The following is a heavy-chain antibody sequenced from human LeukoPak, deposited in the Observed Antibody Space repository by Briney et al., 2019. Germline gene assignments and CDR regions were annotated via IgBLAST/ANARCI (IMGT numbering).Heavy chain of an antibody. Sequence: LRLSCXASGFTXXDYYMSWIRQAPGKGLDFLSYIRCTSSTIYYPDPLNPRFTISIDNASISLYLQINSLRAEDTAVYYCPRSATRDIHYWGQGTLVTVSS. J-gene: IGHJ4*02. V-gene: IGHV3-11*01. CDR2: IRCTSSTI. D-gene: IGHD2-21*02. CDR3: PRSATRDIHY. CDR1: GFTXXDYY.